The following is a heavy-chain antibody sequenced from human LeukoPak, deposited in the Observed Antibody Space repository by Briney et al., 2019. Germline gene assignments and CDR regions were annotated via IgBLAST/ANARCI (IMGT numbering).Heavy chain of an antibody. J-gene: IGHJ4*02. CDR1: GFTFSNAW. V-gene: IGHV3-15*01. CDR3: TTDPTY. Sequence: GGSLRLSCAASGFTFSNAWMSWVRQAPGKGLEWVGRFKSKTDGGTTDYAAPVKGRFTVSRDDSKNTFYLQMNSLKTEDTAVYYCTTDPTYWGQGTLVTVSS. CDR2: FKSKTDGGTT.